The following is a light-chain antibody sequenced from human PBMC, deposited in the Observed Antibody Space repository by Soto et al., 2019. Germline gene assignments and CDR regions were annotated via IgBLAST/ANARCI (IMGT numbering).Light chain of an antibody. CDR2: DVS. CDR1: SSDVGGYNY. V-gene: IGLV2-14*01. J-gene: IGLJ1*01. CDR3: SSYTTSNTRQIV. Sequence: QSALTQPASVSGSPGQSITISCTGTSSDVGGYNYVSWYQQHPGKAPKFMIYDVSNRPSGVSNRFSGSKSGNTASLTISGLQAEDEDDYYYSSYTTSNTRQIVFGTGTKLTVL.